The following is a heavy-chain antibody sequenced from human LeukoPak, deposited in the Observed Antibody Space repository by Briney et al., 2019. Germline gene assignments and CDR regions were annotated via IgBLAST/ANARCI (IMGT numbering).Heavy chain of an antibody. CDR2: IYYSGST. CDR3: ARQGGSSWSRSYRYNWFDP. CDR1: GGSISSYY. J-gene: IGHJ5*02. Sequence: SETLSLTCTVSGGSISSYYWSWIRQPPGKGLEWIGYIYYSGSTNYNPSLKSRVTISVDTSKNQFSLKLNSVTAADTAVYYCARQGGSSWSRSYRYNWFDPWGQGTLVTVSS. D-gene: IGHD6-13*01. V-gene: IGHV4-59*08.